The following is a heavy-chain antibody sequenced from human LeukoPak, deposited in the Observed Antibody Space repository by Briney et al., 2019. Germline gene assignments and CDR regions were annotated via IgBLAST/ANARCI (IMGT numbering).Heavy chain of an antibody. D-gene: IGHD3-22*01. CDR3: ARDYYDSSGYYYVSRGPFDY. CDR2: IIPIFGTA. J-gene: IGHJ4*02. CDR1: GGTFSSYA. Sequence: ASVTVSCKASGGTFSSYAISWVRQAPGQGLEWMGGIIPIFGTANYAQKFQGRVTITADESTSTAYMELSSLRSEDTAVYYCARDYYDSSGYYYVSRGPFDYWGRGTLVTVSS. V-gene: IGHV1-69*01.